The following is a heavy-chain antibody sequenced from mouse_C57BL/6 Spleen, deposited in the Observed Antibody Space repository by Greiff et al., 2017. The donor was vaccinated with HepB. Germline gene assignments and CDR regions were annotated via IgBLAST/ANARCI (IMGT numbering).Heavy chain of an antibody. CDR2: IYPGDGDT. J-gene: IGHJ3*01. V-gene: IGHV1-82*01. CDR3: ARSAAQGPFAY. CDR1: GYAFSSSW. D-gene: IGHD3-2*02. Sequence: VQLQQSGPELVKPGASVKISCKASGYAFSSSWMNWVKQRPGKGLEWIGRIYPGDGDTNYNGKFKGKATLTADKSSSTAYMQLSSLTSEDSAVYFCARSAAQGPFAYWGQGTLVTVSA.